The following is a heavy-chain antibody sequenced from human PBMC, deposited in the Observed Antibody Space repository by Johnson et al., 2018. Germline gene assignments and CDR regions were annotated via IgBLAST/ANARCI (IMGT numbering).Heavy chain of an antibody. CDR1: GFTVSSNY. J-gene: IGHJ1*01. V-gene: IGHV3-53*05. CDR2: IYSGGSA. D-gene: IGHD1-26*01. CDR3: AKGEGYSILLRELRH. Sequence: EVQLVETRGVLVQPEESLRLSCAASGFTVSSNYMSWVRQAPGKGLAWVSVIYSGGSAYYADSVKGRFTISRDNSKNTLYLQMNSLRAEDTALYYCAKGEGYSILLRELRHWGQGTLVTVSS.